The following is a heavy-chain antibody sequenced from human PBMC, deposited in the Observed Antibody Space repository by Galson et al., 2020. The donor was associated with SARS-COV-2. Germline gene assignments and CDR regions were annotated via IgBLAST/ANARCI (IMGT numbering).Heavy chain of an antibody. J-gene: IGHJ6*02. Sequence: SVKVTCKASGGTFSSYAISWVRQAPGQGLEWMGGIIPIFGTANYAQKFQGRVTITADESTSTAYMELSSLRSEDTAVYYCAREGWWYSGSPSHYYYGMDVWGQGTTVTVSS. CDR2: IIPIFGTA. CDR1: GGTFSSYA. V-gene: IGHV1-69*13. D-gene: IGHD1-26*01. CDR3: AREGWWYSGSPSHYYYGMDV.